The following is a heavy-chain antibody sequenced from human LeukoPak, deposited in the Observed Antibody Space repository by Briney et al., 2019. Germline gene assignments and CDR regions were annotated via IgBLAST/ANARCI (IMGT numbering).Heavy chain of an antibody. J-gene: IGHJ4*02. D-gene: IGHD6-13*01. CDR2: IYTSGST. CDR1: GGCISSGSYY. V-gene: IGHV4-61*02. CDR3: AREWGSSWPVSDY. Sequence: SETLSLTCTVSGGCISSGSYYWSWIRQPAGKGLEWIGRIYTSGSTNYNPSLKSRVTISVDTSKNQFSLKLSSVTAADTAVYYCAREWGSSWPVSDYWGQGTLVTVSS.